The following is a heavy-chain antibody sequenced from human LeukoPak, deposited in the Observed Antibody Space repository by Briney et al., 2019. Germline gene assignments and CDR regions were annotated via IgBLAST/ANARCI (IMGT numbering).Heavy chain of an antibody. CDR1: GFTFDTYW. V-gene: IGHV3-15*01. D-gene: IGHD5-24*01. CDR3: TTGRDVGLVVEMAPGDYYYYMDV. CDR2: IKSKTDGGTT. Sequence: GGSLRLSCAASGFTFDTYWMSWVRQAPGKGLEWVGRIKSKTDGGTTDYAAPVKGRFTISRDDSKNTLYLQMNSLKTEDTAVYYCTTGRDVGLVVEMAPGDYYYYMDVWGKGTTVTVSS. J-gene: IGHJ6*03.